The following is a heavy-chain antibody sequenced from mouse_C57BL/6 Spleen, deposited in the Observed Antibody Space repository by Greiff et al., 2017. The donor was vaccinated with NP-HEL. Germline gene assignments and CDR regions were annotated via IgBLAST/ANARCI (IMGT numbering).Heavy chain of an antibody. CDR2: IDPSDSYT. V-gene: IGHV1-69*01. D-gene: IGHD2-4*01. Sequence: VQLQQPGAELVMPGASVKLSCKASGYTFTSYWMHWVKQRPGQGLEWIGEIDPSDSYTNYNQKFKGKSTLTVDKSSSTAYMQLSSLTSEDSAVYYCARRDDYDRWYFDVWGTGTTVTVSS. CDR3: ARRDDYDRWYFDV. CDR1: GYTFTSYW. J-gene: IGHJ1*03.